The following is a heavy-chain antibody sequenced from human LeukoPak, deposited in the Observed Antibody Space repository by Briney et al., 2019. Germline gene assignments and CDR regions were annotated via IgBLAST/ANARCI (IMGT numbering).Heavy chain of an antibody. V-gene: IGHV4-59*12. CDR2: IYYSGST. J-gene: IGHJ3*02. Sequence: PSETLSLTCTVSGGSISSYYWTWIRQPPGKGLEWVGSIYYSGSTYYNPSLKSRVTISVDTSKNQFSLKLSSVTDADTAVYYCAREKRGYYDSSGYPRDAFDIWGQGTMVTVSS. D-gene: IGHD3-22*01. CDR3: AREKRGYYDSSGYPRDAFDI. CDR1: GGSISSYY.